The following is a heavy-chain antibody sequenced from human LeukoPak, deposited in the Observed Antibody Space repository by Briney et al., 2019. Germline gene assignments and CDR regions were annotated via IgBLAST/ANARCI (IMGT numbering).Heavy chain of an antibody. CDR2: IYTSGST. CDR3: ARDSFNGWFDY. Sequence: SETLSLTCTVSGGSISSGSYYWSWIRQPAGKGLEWIGRIYTSGSTNYNPSLKSRVTISVDTSKNQFSLKLTSVTAADTAVYYCARDSFNGWFDYWGQGTLVTVSS. CDR1: GGSISSGSYY. V-gene: IGHV4-61*02. J-gene: IGHJ4*02. D-gene: IGHD2-8*01.